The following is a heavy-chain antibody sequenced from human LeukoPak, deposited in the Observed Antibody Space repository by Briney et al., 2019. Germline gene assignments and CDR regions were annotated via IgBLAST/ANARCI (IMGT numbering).Heavy chain of an antibody. J-gene: IGHJ4*02. CDR1: GGSFSGYY. CDR2: INHSGST. V-gene: IGHV4-34*01. CDR3: ARGGGSLLDY. Sequence: PSETLSLTCAVYGGSFSGYYWSWIRQPPGKGLEWIGEINHSGSTNYNPSLKSRVTISVDTSKNQFSLKLSSVTAADTAVYYCARGGGSLLDYWGQGTLVTASS. D-gene: IGHD5-12*01.